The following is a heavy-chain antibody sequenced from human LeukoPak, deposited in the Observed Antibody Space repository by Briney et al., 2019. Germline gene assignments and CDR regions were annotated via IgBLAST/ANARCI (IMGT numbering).Heavy chain of an antibody. CDR1: GGSISSYY. CDR3: GGSLYDIFDY. Sequence: SETLSLTCTVSGGSISSYYWSWIRQPPGKGLEWIGEINHSGSTNYNPSLKSRVTISVDTSKNQFSLKLSSVTAADTAVYYCGGSLYDIFDYWGQGTLVTVSS. D-gene: IGHD3-9*01. CDR2: INHSGST. V-gene: IGHV4-34*01. J-gene: IGHJ4*02.